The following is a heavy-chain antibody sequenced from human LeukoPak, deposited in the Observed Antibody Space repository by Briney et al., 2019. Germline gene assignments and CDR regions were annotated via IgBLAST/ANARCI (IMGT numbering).Heavy chain of an antibody. J-gene: IGHJ4*02. V-gene: IGHV1-18*01. CDR2: IIYYNGDT. CDR3: ARDPSNTSGYYVYHDY. D-gene: IGHD2-2*01. CDR1: GYTFNKCG. Sequence: ASAKDSCKDSGYTFNKCGISWVRQETGQGLEWMGWIIYYNGDTRYAQKFQSRVTMTKHTATSTVHMELRSLRSDDTAVYYCARDPSNTSGYYVYHDYWGQGALVTVSS.